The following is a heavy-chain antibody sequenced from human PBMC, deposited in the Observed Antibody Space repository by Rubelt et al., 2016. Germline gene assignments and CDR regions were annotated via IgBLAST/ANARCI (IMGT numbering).Heavy chain of an antibody. Sequence: QVQLQESGPGLVKPSETLSLTCTVSGGSISSYYWSWIRQPPGKGLEWIGYIYYSGSTNYNPSLVSLVTVSVDTYKNQFALKPGYVSAAETAVCYSASCRGMAAAGIDYWGQGTLVTVSS. D-gene: IGHD6-13*01. CDR1: GGSISSYY. CDR3: ASCRGMAAAGIDY. CDR2: IYYSGST. J-gene: IGHJ4*02. V-gene: IGHV4-59*01.